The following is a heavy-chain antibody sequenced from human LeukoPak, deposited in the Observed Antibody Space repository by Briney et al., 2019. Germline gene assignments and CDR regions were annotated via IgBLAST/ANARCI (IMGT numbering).Heavy chain of an antibody. Sequence: PGGSLRLSCAASGFTFSGYSMNWVRQAPGKGLEWVSSISSSSSYIYYADSVKGRFTISRDNAKNSLYLQMNSLRAEDTAVYYCARELWFGESYWGQGTLVTVSS. CDR2: ISSSSSYI. CDR1: GFTFSGYS. CDR3: ARELWFGESY. D-gene: IGHD3-10*01. J-gene: IGHJ4*02. V-gene: IGHV3-21*01.